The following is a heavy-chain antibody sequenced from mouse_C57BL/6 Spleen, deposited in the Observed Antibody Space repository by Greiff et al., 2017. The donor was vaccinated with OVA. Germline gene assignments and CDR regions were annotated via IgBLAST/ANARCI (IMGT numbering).Heavy chain of an antibody. CDR3: ATNSTYYAMTY. J-gene: IGHJ4*01. V-gene: IGHV1-9*01. CDR2: IFPGSGST. Sequence: QVQLQQSGAELMKPGASVKLSCKASGYTFTGYWIAWVKQRPGHGLEWIGEIFPGSGSTNYNEKFKGKATFTADTSSNTAYMQLSSLTTEDSAISCCATNSTYYAMTYWGQGTSVTVSS. D-gene: IGHD2-5*01. CDR1: GYTFTGYW.